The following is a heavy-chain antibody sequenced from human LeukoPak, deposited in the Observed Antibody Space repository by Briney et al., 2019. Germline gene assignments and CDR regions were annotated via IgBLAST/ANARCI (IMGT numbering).Heavy chain of an antibody. V-gene: IGHV3-33*01. Sequence: GGSLRLSCAASGFTFSTYGMHWVRQAPGKGLEWVALIYYDGSNKYYADSVKGRFTVSRDNSKSMLYLQVNTLRAEDTGVYYCTREEVRAPLDNWGQGTLVTVSS. CDR3: TREEVRAPLDN. D-gene: IGHD3-10*01. CDR2: IYYDGSNK. J-gene: IGHJ4*02. CDR1: GFTFSTYG.